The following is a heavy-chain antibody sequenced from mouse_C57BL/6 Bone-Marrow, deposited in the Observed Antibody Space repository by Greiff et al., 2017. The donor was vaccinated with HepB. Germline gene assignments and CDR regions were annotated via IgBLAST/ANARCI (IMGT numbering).Heavy chain of an antibody. V-gene: IGHV1-15*01. J-gene: IGHJ3*01. Sequence: QVQLQQSGAELVRPGASVTLSCKASGYTFTDYEMHWVKQTPVHGLEWIGAIDPETGGTAYNQKFKGKAILTADKSSSTADMELRSLTSEDSAVYYCTRSPSDAYWGQGTLVTVSA. CDR1: GYTFTDYE. CDR2: IDPETGGT. CDR3: TRSPSDAY. D-gene: IGHD3-1*01.